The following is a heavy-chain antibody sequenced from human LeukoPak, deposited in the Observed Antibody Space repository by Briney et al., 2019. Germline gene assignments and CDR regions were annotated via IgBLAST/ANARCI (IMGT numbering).Heavy chain of an antibody. Sequence: GGSLRLSCAASGFIFSTYGMSWVRQAPGKGLEWVSAISGSSDATFYADSVKGRFTVSRDNSKNTLYLQMNSLRAEDTAVYFCAKDMVRGYYFDCWGQGTLITVSS. CDR1: GFIFSTYG. CDR2: ISGSSDAT. CDR3: AKDMVRGYYFDC. J-gene: IGHJ4*02. V-gene: IGHV3-23*01. D-gene: IGHD3-10*01.